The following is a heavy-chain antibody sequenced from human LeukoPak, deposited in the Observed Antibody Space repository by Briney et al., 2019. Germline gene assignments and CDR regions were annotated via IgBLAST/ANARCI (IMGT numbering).Heavy chain of an antibody. J-gene: IGHJ4*02. Sequence: ASVKVSCKASGYTFTSYGINWVRQAPGQGLEWMGWISAYNGNTNYAQKLQGRVTMTTDTSTSTAYMELRSLRSDDTAVYYCARDLTYTYGDYDLPPLDYWGQGTLVTVSS. D-gene: IGHD4-17*01. CDR2: ISAYNGNT. CDR1: GYTFTSYG. CDR3: ARDLTYTYGDYDLPPLDY. V-gene: IGHV1-18*01.